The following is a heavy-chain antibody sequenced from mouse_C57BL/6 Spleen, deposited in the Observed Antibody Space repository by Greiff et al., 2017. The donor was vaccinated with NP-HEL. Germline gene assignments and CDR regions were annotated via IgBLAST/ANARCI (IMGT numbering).Heavy chain of an antibody. D-gene: IGHD2-4*01. CDR3: ARDYDYAWFAY. CDR2: ISSGSSTI. Sequence: EVHLVESGGGLVKPGGSLKLSCAASGFTFSDYGMHWVRQAPEKGLEWVAYISSGSSTIYYADTVKGRFTISRDNAKNTLFLQMTSLRSEHTAMYYCARDYDYAWFAYWGQGTLVTVSA. V-gene: IGHV5-17*01. J-gene: IGHJ3*01. CDR1: GFTFSDYG.